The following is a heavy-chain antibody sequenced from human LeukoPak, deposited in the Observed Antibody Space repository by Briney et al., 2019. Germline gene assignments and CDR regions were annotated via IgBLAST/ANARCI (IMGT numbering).Heavy chain of an antibody. Sequence: ASVKVSCKASGYTFTSYGISWVRQAPGQGLEWMGWISAYNGNTNYAQKLQGRVTMTTDTSTSTAYMELRSLRSDDTAVYYCARDLEYYYGSGSYYRGPFDYWGQGTLVTVSS. D-gene: IGHD3-10*01. V-gene: IGHV1-18*01. CDR1: GYTFTSYG. CDR2: ISAYNGNT. CDR3: ARDLEYYYGSGSYYRGPFDY. J-gene: IGHJ4*02.